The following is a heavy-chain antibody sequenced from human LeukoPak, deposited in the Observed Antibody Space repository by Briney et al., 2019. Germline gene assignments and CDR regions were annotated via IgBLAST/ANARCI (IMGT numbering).Heavy chain of an antibody. CDR3: ASHLLQDSSGYPPYYFDY. Sequence: KPSEALSLTCTVSGGSISSGSYYWGWIRQPPGKGLEWIGSIYYSGSTYYNPSLKSRVTISVDTSKNQFSLKLSSVTAADTAVYYCASHLLQDSSGYPPYYFDYWGQGTLVTVSS. D-gene: IGHD3-22*01. CDR2: IYYSGST. V-gene: IGHV4-39*01. CDR1: GGSISSGSYY. J-gene: IGHJ4*02.